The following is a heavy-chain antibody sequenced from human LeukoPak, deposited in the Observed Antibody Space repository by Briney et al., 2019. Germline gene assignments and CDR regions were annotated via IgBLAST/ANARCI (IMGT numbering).Heavy chain of an antibody. J-gene: IGHJ4*02. CDR2: GSDIGGT. V-gene: IGHV4-34*01. CDR3: ARDDLGYDYGDYALDY. D-gene: IGHD4-17*01. CDR1: GGSLNGHY. Sequence: SETLSLTCAVYGGSLNGHYWSWIRQSPGKGLEWIGEGSDIGGTKFNPSLKSRVTISVDKSKNQFSLKLSSVTAADTAVYYCARDDLGYDYGDYALDYWGQGTLVTVSS.